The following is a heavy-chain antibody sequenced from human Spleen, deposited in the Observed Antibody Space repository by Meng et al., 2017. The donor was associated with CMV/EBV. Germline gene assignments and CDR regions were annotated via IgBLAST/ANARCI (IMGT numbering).Heavy chain of an antibody. CDR3: VRDPVAAIEKNAFDI. V-gene: IGHV3-33*01. J-gene: IGHJ3*02. CDR1: GFTFSSYG. Sequence: GESLKISCAASGFTFSSYGMHWVRQAPGKGLEWVAVIWYDGSNKYYADSVKGRFTISRDNSKNTLYVQMNSLRAEDTAVYYCVRDPVAAIEKNAFDIWGQGTMVTVSS. CDR2: IWYDGSNK. D-gene: IGHD6-19*01.